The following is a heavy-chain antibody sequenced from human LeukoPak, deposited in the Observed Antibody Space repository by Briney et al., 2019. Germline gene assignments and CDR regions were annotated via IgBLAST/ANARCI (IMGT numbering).Heavy chain of an antibody. J-gene: IGHJ4*02. V-gene: IGHV4-38-2*01. D-gene: IGHD2-2*01. Sequence: SETLSLTCAVSGYSISSGYYWGWIRQPPGKGLEWIGSIYHSGSTYYNPSLKSRVTISVDTSKNQFPLKLSSVTAADTAVYYCARLFEPPMIVVVPAAPDYWGQGTLVTVSS. CDR1: GYSISSGYY. CDR3: ARLFEPPMIVVVPAAPDY. CDR2: IYHSGST.